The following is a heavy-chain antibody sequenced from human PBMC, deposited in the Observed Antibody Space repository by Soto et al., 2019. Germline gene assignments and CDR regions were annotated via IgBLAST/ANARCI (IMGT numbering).Heavy chain of an antibody. CDR2: ISSSSSYI. V-gene: IGHV3-21*01. Sequence: EVQLVESGGGLVQPGGSLRLSCAASGFTFSSYSMNWVRQAPGKGLEWVSSISSSSSYIYYADSVKGRFTISRDNAKNPLDPQMNSLRAGDTAVYYFARSPTPNWFAPWGQGTLVTVSS. CDR3: ARSPTPNWFAP. CDR1: GFTFSSYS. J-gene: IGHJ5*02.